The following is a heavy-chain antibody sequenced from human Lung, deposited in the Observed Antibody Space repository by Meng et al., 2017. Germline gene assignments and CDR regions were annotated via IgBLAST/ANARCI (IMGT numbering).Heavy chain of an antibody. CDR2: INHSGST. V-gene: IGHV4-34*01. D-gene: IGHD4-11*01. Sequence: VRLQQWGAGLFKPSETLSLTCVVSGGSFSDYYWSWIRQPPGKGLEWIGEINHSGSTNYNPSLESRATISVDTSQNNLSMKLSSVTAADSAVYYCARGPTTMAHDFDYWGQGTLVTVSS. J-gene: IGHJ4*02. CDR3: ARGPTTMAHDFDY. CDR1: GGSFSDYY.